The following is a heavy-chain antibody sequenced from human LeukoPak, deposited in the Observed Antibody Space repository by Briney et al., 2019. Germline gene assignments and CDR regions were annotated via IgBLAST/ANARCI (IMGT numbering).Heavy chain of an antibody. CDR1: GFTVSSNW. CDR2: IKQDGGAK. D-gene: IGHD2-2*01. CDR3: ATGRSCTTCYLPDY. Sequence: GGSLRLSCAASGFTVSSNWMSWVRQAPGKGLEWVANIKQDGGAKYYVDSVRGRFTISRDNAKNSLYLQMNSLRAEDTAVYYCATGRSCTTCYLPDYWGQGTLVTVSS. V-gene: IGHV3-7*01. J-gene: IGHJ4*02.